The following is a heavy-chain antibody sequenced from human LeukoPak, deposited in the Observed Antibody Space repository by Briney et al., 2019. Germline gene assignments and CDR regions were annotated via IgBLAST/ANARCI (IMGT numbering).Heavy chain of an antibody. J-gene: IGHJ3*02. D-gene: IGHD2-21*02. V-gene: IGHV3-30*02. CDR3: AKDEGAAYCGGDCYSPAFDI. CDR1: GFTFSSYG. Sequence: PGGSLRLSCAASGFTFSSYGMHWVRQAPGKGLEWVAFIRYDGSNKYFADSVKGRFTISRDSSKNTLYLQMNSLRVDDTAVYYCAKDEGAAYCGGDCYSPAFDIWGQGTMVTVSS. CDR2: IRYDGSNK.